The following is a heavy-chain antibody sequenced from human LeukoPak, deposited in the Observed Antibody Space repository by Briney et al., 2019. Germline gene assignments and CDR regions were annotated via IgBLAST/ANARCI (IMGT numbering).Heavy chain of an antibody. V-gene: IGHV3-23*01. CDR1: GFTFSSYA. CDR3: AKDIAAEFDFGY. D-gene: IGHD6-13*01. Sequence: GGSLRLSCAASGFTFSSYAMSWVRQAPGKGLEWVSAISGSGGSTYYADSVKGRFTISRDNSKNTLYLQMNSLRAKDTAVYYCAKDIAAEFDFGYWGQGTLVTVSS. J-gene: IGHJ4*02. CDR2: ISGSGGST.